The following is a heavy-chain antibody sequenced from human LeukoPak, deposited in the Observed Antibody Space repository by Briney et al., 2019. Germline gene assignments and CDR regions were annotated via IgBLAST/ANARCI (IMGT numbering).Heavy chain of an antibody. D-gene: IGHD6-13*01. CDR1: GFTFSSYA. CDR2: ISYDGSDK. J-gene: IGHJ4*02. CDR3: ARDDSSSWFSFGY. V-gene: IGHV3-30*04. Sequence: GRSLRLSCAASGFTFSSYAMHWVRQAPGKGLEWVAVISYDGSDKYYADSVKGRFTISRDNSKNTLYLQMNSLRAEDTAVYHCARDDSSSWFSFGYWGQGTLVTVSS.